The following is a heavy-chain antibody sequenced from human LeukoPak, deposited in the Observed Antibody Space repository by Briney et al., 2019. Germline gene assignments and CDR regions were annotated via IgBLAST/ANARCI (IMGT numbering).Heavy chain of an antibody. D-gene: IGHD1-26*01. CDR3: AKVSLRQVELGYFDS. V-gene: IGHV3-23*01. CDR2: ISGSAATI. Sequence: GGSLRLSCVASGFTFTRNAMSWVRQVPGKGLEWVSSISGSAATIRYADSVKGRFSLSRGNSNNTLFLQMNSLRAEDTAIYYCAKVSLRQVELGYFDSWGQGTLVTVSS. CDR1: GFTFTRNA. J-gene: IGHJ4*02.